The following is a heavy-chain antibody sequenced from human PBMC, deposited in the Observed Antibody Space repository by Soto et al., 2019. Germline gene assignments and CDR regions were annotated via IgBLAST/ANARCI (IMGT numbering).Heavy chain of an antibody. CDR2: MRGSGSGT. D-gene: IGHD4-4*01. CDR3: VRQAKLTTVTANVGYYDGLDV. CDR1: GFTFSTYD. Sequence: DVQLLESGGGLVQPGGSLRLSCAASGFTFSTYDMSWVRQAPGKGLEWVSVMRGSGSGTYYADSVKGRFTISRDNSKNTLYLKMNSLRAEDTAVYYCVRQAKLTTVTANVGYYDGLDVWGQGTTVTVSS. J-gene: IGHJ6*02. V-gene: IGHV3-23*01.